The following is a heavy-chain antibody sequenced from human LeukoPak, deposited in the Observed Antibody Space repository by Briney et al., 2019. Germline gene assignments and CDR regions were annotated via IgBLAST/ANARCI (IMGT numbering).Heavy chain of an antibody. J-gene: IGHJ4*02. Sequence: SETLSLTCAVYGGSFSGYYWSWIRQPPGKGLEWIGEINHSGSTNYNPSLKSRVTISVDTSKNQFSLKLSSVTAADTAVYYCARGLRGTRLDYWGQGTLVTVSS. D-gene: IGHD4-17*01. CDR3: ARGLRGTRLDY. CDR1: GGSFSGYY. CDR2: INHSGST. V-gene: IGHV4-34*01.